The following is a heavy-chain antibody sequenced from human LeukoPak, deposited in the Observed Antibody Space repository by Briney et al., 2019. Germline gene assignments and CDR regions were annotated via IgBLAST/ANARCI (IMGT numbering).Heavy chain of an antibody. Sequence: GESLKISCKGSGYTFTNYWIGWVRQMPGKGLEWMGIIYPGDSDTRYSPSFQGQVTISADKSISTAYLQWSSLKASDTAMYYCARPVRDSGYDSHFDYWGQGTLVTVSS. CDR2: IYPGDSDT. D-gene: IGHD5-12*01. CDR3: ARPVRDSGYDSHFDY. J-gene: IGHJ4*02. CDR1: GYTFTNYW. V-gene: IGHV5-51*01.